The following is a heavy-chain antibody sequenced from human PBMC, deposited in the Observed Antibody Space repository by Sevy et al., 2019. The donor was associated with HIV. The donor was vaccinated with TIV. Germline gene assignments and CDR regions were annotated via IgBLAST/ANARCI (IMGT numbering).Heavy chain of an antibody. CDR1: GFTFSIYG. D-gene: IGHD3-22*01. Sequence: GGSLRLSCVASGFTFSIYGMHWVRQAPGKGLEWVAAIWYDGGFKYNEDSVEGRFTISRDNSKNTLFLQMNSLRAEDTAVYYCVRVRYDSSDYYTNTTFEYWGQGTLVTVSS. V-gene: IGHV3-33*03. CDR2: IWYDGGFK. CDR3: VRVRYDSSDYYTNTTFEY. J-gene: IGHJ4*02.